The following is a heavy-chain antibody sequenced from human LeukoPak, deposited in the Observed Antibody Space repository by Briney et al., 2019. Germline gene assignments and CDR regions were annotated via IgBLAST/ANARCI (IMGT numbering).Heavy chain of an antibody. CDR2: INPNSGGT. Sequence: ASVKVSCKASGYTFTGYYMHWVRQAPGQGLEWMGRINPNSGGTNYAQKFQGRVTMTRDTSISTAYMELSRLRCDDTAVYYCARDTLWFGNVAGDYWGQGTLVPVSS. J-gene: IGHJ4*02. D-gene: IGHD3-10*01. V-gene: IGHV1-2*06. CDR1: GYTFTGYY. CDR3: ARDTLWFGNVAGDY.